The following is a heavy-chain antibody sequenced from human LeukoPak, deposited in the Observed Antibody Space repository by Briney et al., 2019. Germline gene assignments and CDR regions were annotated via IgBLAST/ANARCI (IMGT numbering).Heavy chain of an antibody. Sequence: PGGSLRLSCAGSGXTFRIYAMSWVRQAPGKSLEWVSAISGSGGSPYSADSVKGRFTISRDNSKNTLYLQMNSLRVEDTAVYYCAKPPYGRDVYNYFDYWGQGTPVTVSS. CDR2: ISGSGGSP. CDR3: AKPPYGRDVYNYFDY. CDR1: GXTFRIYA. J-gene: IGHJ4*02. D-gene: IGHD5-24*01. V-gene: IGHV3-23*01.